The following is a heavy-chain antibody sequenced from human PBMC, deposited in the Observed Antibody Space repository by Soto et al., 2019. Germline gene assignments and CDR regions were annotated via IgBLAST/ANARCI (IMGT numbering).Heavy chain of an antibody. D-gene: IGHD3-3*01. V-gene: IGHV3-23*01. Sequence: PGGSLRLSCAASGFTFSSYAMSWVRQAPGRGLEWVSAISGSGGTADYAAPVKGRFTISRDDSKNTQYLQMNSLKMEDTAVYYCNTYPDFWGGHTPLWGQGTLVTVSS. J-gene: IGHJ4*02. CDR2: ISGSGGTA. CDR3: NTYPDFWGGHTPL. CDR1: GFTFSSYA.